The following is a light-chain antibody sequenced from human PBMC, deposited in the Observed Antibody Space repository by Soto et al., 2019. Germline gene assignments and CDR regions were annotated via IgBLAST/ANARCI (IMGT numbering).Light chain of an antibody. J-gene: IGKJ5*01. CDR3: QQYESLPLT. V-gene: IGKV1-5*01. Sequence: DIQMTQSPSTLSASVGDRVTITCRASQSISNWLAWYQQKQGKAPKLLIYDASSLESGVPSRFSGSGSGTEFTLTISSLQPDDFATYYCQQYESLPLTFGQGTRLEI. CDR1: QSISNW. CDR2: DAS.